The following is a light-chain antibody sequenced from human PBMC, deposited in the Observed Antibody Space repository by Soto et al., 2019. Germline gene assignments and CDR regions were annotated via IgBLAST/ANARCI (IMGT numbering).Light chain of an antibody. CDR1: QSVSNI. CDR3: QQYNNWPPWT. CDR2: DAS. J-gene: IGKJ1*01. Sequence: ILMTQSPATLSVSPGERATLSCRASQSVSNILAWYQQKPGQAPGLLIYDASTRATGIPARFSGSGSGTEFTLTISGLQSEDCAVYYCQQYNNWPPWTFGQGTKVEIK. V-gene: IGKV3-15*01.